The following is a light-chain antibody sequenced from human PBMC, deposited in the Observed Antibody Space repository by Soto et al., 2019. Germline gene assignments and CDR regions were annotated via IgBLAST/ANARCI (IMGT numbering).Light chain of an antibody. Sequence: EVVMTQSPATLSVSPGERATLSCRASQSVGSELAWYQQKPGQAPRLLIYGASTRSTGIPARFSGSGSGTDFTLTISSLQSEDFATYYCQQLRMYPSTFGGGTKVEIK. CDR1: QSVGSE. CDR3: QQLRMYPST. CDR2: GAS. V-gene: IGKV3-15*01. J-gene: IGKJ4*01.